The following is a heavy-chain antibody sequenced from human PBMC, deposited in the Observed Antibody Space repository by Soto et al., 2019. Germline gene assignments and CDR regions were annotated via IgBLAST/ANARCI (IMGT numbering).Heavy chain of an antibody. J-gene: IGHJ4*02. CDR1: GGSISSGDYY. V-gene: IGHV4-30-4*01. Sequence: QVQLQESGPGLVKPSQTLSLTCTVSGGSISSGDYYWSWIRQPPGKGLEWIGYIYYSGSTYYNPSPKSRVTRSVDTSKRQFSLKLSSVTAADTGVYYCARVVTMVRGAEGDYWGQGTLVTVSS. CDR3: ARVVTMVRGAEGDY. D-gene: IGHD3-10*01. CDR2: IYYSGST.